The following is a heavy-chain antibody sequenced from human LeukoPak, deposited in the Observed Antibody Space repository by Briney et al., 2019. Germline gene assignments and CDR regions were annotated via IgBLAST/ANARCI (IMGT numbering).Heavy chain of an antibody. CDR2: INPGNSDT. Sequence: GESLKISCQGSGYSFTDYWIAWVRQKPGKGLEWMGVINPGNSDTRYSPSFQGQVTISADKSITTAYLQWSSLKASDTAMYYCARLRWAAGDGYYFDYWGQGTPVTVSS. J-gene: IGHJ4*02. CDR3: ARLRWAAGDGYYFDY. D-gene: IGHD6-13*01. V-gene: IGHV5-51*01. CDR1: GYSFTDYW.